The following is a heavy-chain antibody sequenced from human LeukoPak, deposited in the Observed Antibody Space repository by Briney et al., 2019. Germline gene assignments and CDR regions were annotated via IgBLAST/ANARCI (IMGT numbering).Heavy chain of an antibody. CDR3: ARGTIVVSDYYYMDV. CDR2: IIPILGIA. D-gene: IGHD2-2*01. Sequence: SVKVSCKASGGTFSSYTISWVRQAPGQGLEWMGRIIPILGIANYAQKFQGRVTITADKSMSTAYMELSSLRSEDTAVYYCARGTIVVSDYYYMDVWGKGTTVTVSS. V-gene: IGHV1-69*02. CDR1: GGTFSSYT. J-gene: IGHJ6*03.